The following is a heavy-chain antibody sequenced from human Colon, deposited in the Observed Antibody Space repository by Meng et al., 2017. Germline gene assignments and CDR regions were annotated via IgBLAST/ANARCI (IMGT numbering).Heavy chain of an antibody. V-gene: IGHV1-18*01. CDR2: ISTYDDNT. CDR3: ARDNPGDYVWDY. J-gene: IGHJ4*02. D-gene: IGHD4-17*01. Sequence: QVQLVQSGAEVKKPGASVKVSCKASGYTFTTYGISWMRQATGQGLEWMGWISTYDDNTNYVEKFRGRVTMTTDTSTNTAYMELRSLRSDDTAVYYCARDNPGDYVWDYWGQGTLVTVSS. CDR1: GYTFTTYG.